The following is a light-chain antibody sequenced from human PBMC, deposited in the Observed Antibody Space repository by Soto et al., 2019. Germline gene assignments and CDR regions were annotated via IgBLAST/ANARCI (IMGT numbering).Light chain of an antibody. CDR2: RDV. CDR1: KPGYKN. V-gene: IGLV3-9*02. Sequence: SYELTQPLSVSVALGQTTRITCERDKPGYKNVHWYQQKPGQAPVLVIYRDVYRPSGIPERFSGSNSGNTATLTISRALAGDEADYYCQLWDSSIAIFGGGTKLTVL. CDR3: QLWDSSIAI. J-gene: IGLJ2*01.